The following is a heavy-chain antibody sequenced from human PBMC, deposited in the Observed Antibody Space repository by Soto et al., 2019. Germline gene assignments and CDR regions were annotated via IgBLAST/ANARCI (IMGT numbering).Heavy chain of an antibody. CDR2: INAGNGNT. J-gene: IGHJ6*03. V-gene: IGHV1-3*01. CDR1: GYTFTSYA. CDR3: GRYYGGGGYGALYYYMDV. D-gene: IGHD3-16*01. Sequence: ASVKVSCKASGYTFTSYAMHWVRQAPGQRLEWMGWINAGNGNTKYSQKFQGRVTITRDTSASTAYMELSSLRSEDTAVYYCGRYYGGGGYGALYYYMDVGGKGPTVTVSS.